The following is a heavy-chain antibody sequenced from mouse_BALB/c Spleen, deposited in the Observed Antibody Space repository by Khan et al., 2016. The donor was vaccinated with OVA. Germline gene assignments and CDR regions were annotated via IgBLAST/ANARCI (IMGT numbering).Heavy chain of an antibody. J-gene: IGHJ4*01. V-gene: IGHV9-3-1*01. Sequence: QIQLVQSGPELKKPGETVQISCKVSGFTFTNYGMNWVKQAPGKGLKWMGRINTYTGEPTFADDFKGRFAFSLETSASTAYLQINSLKNEDTATYFCARVGYNGTMDCWGQGTSVTVSS. CDR3: ARVGYNGTMDC. D-gene: IGHD2-14*01. CDR1: GFTFTNYG. CDR2: INTYTGEP.